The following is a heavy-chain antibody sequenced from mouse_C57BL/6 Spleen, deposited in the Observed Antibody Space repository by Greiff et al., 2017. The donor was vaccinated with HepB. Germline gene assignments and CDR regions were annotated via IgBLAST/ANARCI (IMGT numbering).Heavy chain of an antibody. V-gene: IGHV1-47*01. CDR2: FHPCNDDT. CDR3: ARGDSGYGYFAV. Sequence: QVQLQQSGAELVKPGASVKVSCKASGYTFTTYLIEWMKQNRGKSLEWIGNFHPCNDDTKYNEKFKGKATLTAEKSSSTDYLQLSRLTSDDSAVYYCARGDSGYGYFAVWGTGTTVTVSA. CDR1: GYTFTTYL. D-gene: IGHD1-3*01. J-gene: IGHJ1*03.